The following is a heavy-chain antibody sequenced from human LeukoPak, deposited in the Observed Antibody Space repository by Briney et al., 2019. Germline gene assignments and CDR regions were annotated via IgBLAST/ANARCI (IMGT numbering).Heavy chain of an antibody. V-gene: IGHV4-4*07. CDR1: GGSISSYY. CDR2: IYPSGS. D-gene: IGHD3-10*01. Sequence: SETLSLTCTVSGGSISSYYLSWIRQPAGKGLEWIGRIYPSGSDYNPSLKSRVTMSLDTSKNQFSLRLSSVTAADTAVYYCARDSGTTGEVKFDPWGQGTLVTVSS. CDR3: ARDSGTTGEVKFDP. J-gene: IGHJ5*02.